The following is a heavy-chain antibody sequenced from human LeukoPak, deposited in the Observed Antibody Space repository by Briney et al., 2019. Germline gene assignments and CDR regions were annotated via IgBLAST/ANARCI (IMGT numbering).Heavy chain of an antibody. CDR2: INHSGST. D-gene: IGHD2-2*01. V-gene: IGHV4-34*01. J-gene: IGHJ2*01. CDR1: GGSFSGYY. Sequence: PSETLSLTCAVYGGSFSGYYWSWIRQPPGKGLEWIGEINHSGSTNYNPSLKSRVTISVDTSKNQFSLKLSSETAADTAVYYCARGPGAVVPAAIRRGYFDLWGRGTLVTVSS. CDR3: ARGPGAVVPAAIRRGYFDL.